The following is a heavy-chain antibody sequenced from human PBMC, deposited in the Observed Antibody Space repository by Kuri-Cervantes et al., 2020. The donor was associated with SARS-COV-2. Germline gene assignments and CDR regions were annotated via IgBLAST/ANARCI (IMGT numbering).Heavy chain of an antibody. Sequence: SETLSLTCAVYGGSFSGYYWSWIRQPPGEGLEWIGEINHSGSTNYNPSLKSRVTISVDTSKRQFSLKLTSVTAADTAVYYCARDPGLSTIFGVVIPNYYYYMDVWGKGTTVTVSS. CDR2: INHSGST. V-gene: IGHV4-34*01. D-gene: IGHD3-3*01. CDR3: ARDPGLSTIFGVVIPNYYYYMDV. J-gene: IGHJ6*03. CDR1: GGSFSGYY.